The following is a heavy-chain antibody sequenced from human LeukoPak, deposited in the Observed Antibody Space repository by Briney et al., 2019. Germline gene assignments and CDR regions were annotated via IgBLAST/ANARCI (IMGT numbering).Heavy chain of an antibody. V-gene: IGHV1-18*01. CDR1: GYTFNTYG. Sequence: ASVKVSCKASGYTFNTYGSTWVRQAPGQGLEWMGWVSAYNGNTNYAQKLQGRVTMTTDTSTSTAYMELRSLRSDDTAVYYCARDKLLWFGELTYYYYYMDVWGKGTTVTISS. CDR3: ARDKLLWFGELTYYYYYMDV. CDR2: VSAYNGNT. J-gene: IGHJ6*03. D-gene: IGHD3-10*01.